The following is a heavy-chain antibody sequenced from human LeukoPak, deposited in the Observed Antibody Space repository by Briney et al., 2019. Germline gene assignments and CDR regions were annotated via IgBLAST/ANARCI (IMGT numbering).Heavy chain of an antibody. CDR1: GYTFTGYY. Sequence: ASVKVSCKASGYTFTGYYMHWVRQAPGQGLEWMGWINPNSGGTNYAQKFQGRVTMTRDTSISTAYMELSGLRSDDTAVYYCASTRTSSSSSLDVWGKGTTVTVSS. CDR3: ASTRTSSSSSLDV. CDR2: INPNSGGT. D-gene: IGHD6-13*01. J-gene: IGHJ6*04. V-gene: IGHV1-2*02.